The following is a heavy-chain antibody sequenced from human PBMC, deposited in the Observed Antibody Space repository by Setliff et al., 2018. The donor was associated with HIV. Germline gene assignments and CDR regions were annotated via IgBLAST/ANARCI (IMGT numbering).Heavy chain of an antibody. CDR1: GGSISGSNYV. CDR2: IHYTGST. J-gene: IGHJ6*03. V-gene: IGHV4-39*01. Sequence: SETLSLTCTVFGGSISGSNYVWGWIRQTPRKGLEWIGTIHYTGSTYYNPSLESRITISVDTSKNQFSLRLNSVSDADTAVYYCVRTASSSWWGIYYYYYIDLWGKGTTVTVSS. CDR3: VRTASSSWWGIYYYYYIDL. D-gene: IGHD2-8*02.